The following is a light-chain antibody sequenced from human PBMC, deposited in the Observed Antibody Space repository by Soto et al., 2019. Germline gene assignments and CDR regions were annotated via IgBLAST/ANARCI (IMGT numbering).Light chain of an antibody. CDR1: QSVSSY. V-gene: IGKV3-11*01. J-gene: IGKJ4*01. CDR3: QQRYSWPPLT. Sequence: EIVLTQSPATLSLSPGERATLSCRASQSVSSYLAWYQQKPGQAPRLLVYDASNWATGIPAKFSGSGSGTELALTISSREPEHFAVYYCQQRYSWPPLTFGGGTKVEIK. CDR2: DAS.